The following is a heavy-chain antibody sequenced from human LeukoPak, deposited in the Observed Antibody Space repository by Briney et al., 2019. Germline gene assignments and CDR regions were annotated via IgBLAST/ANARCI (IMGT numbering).Heavy chain of an antibody. CDR2: IYTSGST. Sequence: SETLSLTCTVSGDSLSSGSYYWSWIRQPAGKGLEWIERIYTSGSTNSNPSLKSRVSLSVDTSKNQFSLKLSSVTGADTAVYYCARDRGYSNYVAAFDIWGQGTMVTVSA. CDR1: GDSLSSGSYY. D-gene: IGHD4-11*01. J-gene: IGHJ3*02. CDR3: ARDRGYSNYVAAFDI. V-gene: IGHV4-61*02.